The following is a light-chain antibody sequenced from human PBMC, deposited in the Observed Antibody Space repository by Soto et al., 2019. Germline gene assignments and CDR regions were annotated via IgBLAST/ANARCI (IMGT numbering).Light chain of an antibody. CDR3: CSYAGNYTWV. V-gene: IGLV2-11*01. Sequence: QSALTQPRSVSGSPGQSVTISCTGTSSDFGDYNYVSWYQQHPGKAPKLMISDVSKRPSGVPDRFSGSKSGNTASLTISGLQAEDEADYYCCSYAGNYTWVFGGGTKLTVL. J-gene: IGLJ3*02. CDR2: DVS. CDR1: SSDFGDYNY.